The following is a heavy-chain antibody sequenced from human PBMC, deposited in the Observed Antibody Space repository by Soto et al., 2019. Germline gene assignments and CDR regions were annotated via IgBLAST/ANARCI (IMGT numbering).Heavy chain of an antibody. CDR1: GFTFSSYA. V-gene: IGHV3-23*01. D-gene: IGHD3-9*01. J-gene: IGHJ4*02. CDR2: ISGSGGST. CDR3: AKGTLVLRYFDWLLDFDY. Sequence: GGSLRLSCAASGFTFSSYAMSWVRQAPGKGLEWVSAISGSGGSTYYAESVKGRFTISRDNSKNTLYLQMNSLRAEDTAVYYCAKGTLVLRYFDWLLDFDYWGQGTLVTVSS.